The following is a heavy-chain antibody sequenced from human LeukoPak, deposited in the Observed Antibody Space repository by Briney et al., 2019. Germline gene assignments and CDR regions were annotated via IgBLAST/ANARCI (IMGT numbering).Heavy chain of an antibody. CDR1: GFTFSSYA. V-gene: IGHV3-23*01. CDR3: ARRQLAQYYYYYMDV. Sequence: GGSLRLSCAASGFTFSSYAMSWVRQAPGKGLEWVSAISGSGGSTYYADSVKGRFTISRDNSKNTLYLQMNSLRAEDTAVYYCARRQLAQYYYYYMDVRGKGTTVTVSS. CDR2: ISGSGGST. J-gene: IGHJ6*03. D-gene: IGHD6-13*01.